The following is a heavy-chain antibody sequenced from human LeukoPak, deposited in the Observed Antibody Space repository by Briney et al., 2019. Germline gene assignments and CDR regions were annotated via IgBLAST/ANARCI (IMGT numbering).Heavy chain of an antibody. V-gene: IGHV4-39*07. CDR2: IYYSGST. Sequence: PSETLSLTCTVSGGSISSSSYYWGWIRQPPGKGLEWIGSIYYSGSTYYNPSLKSRVTISVDTSKNQFSLKLSSVTAADTAVYYCARSLHFYLEGIWFGELLGDWFDPWGQGTLVTVSS. CDR1: GGSISSSSYY. D-gene: IGHD3-10*01. J-gene: IGHJ5*02. CDR3: ARSLHFYLEGIWFGELLGDWFDP.